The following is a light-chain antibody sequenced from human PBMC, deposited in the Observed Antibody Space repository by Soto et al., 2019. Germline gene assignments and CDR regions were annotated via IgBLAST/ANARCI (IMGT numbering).Light chain of an antibody. CDR3: SSYTSSSTLYV. Sequence: QSALTQPASVSGSPGEPITISCTGASSDVGSYTYVSWYQQHPGKAPKLMIYEVNNRPSGVSNRFSGSKSGNTASLTISGLQAEDEADYYCSSYTSSSTLYVFGTGTKVTVL. CDR1: SSDVGSYTY. V-gene: IGLV2-14*01. CDR2: EVN. J-gene: IGLJ1*01.